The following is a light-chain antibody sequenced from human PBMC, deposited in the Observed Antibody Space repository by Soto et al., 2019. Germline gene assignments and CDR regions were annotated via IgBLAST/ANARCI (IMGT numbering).Light chain of an antibody. J-gene: IGKJ1*01. CDR3: QQYNNWPWT. Sequence: EIVTTRSPATLSVSPGERVTLSCRASQSVSSNLAWYQHKLGQAPRLLIYGASTRATRIPARFSGSGSGTEFTLTISSLQSEDFAVYYCQQYNNWPWTFGQGTKVDIK. CDR1: QSVSSN. V-gene: IGKV3-15*01. CDR2: GAS.